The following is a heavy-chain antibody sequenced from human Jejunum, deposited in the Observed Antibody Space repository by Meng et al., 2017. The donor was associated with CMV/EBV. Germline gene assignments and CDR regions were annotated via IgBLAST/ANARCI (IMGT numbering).Heavy chain of an antibody. J-gene: IGHJ4*01. V-gene: IGHV1-24*01. CDR2: FDPEVGQK. Sequence: KVSGYSRTEFSMHWVRQAPGKGLEWMGRFDPEVGQKIYAQKFQGRVTMTEDTSTDTAYIDLSNLRSEDTAVYYCAIAAGSYGYLADYWGHGTLVTISS. CDR1: GYSRTEFS. CDR3: AIAAGSYGYLADY. D-gene: IGHD1-26*01.